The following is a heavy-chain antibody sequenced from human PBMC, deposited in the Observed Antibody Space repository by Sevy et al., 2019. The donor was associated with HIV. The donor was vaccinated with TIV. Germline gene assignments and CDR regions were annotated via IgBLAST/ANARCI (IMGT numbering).Heavy chain of an antibody. CDR3: ARVYSNYANYYYGMDV. V-gene: IGHV3-30-3*01. D-gene: IGHD4-4*01. Sequence: GGSLRLSCAASGFTFSSYAMHWVRLAPAKGLEWVAVVSYDGSNKHYADSVKGRFTISRDNSKNTPYLQMISLRAEDTAVYYCARVYSNYANYYYGMDVWGQGTTVTVSS. CDR2: VSYDGSNK. CDR1: GFTFSSYA. J-gene: IGHJ6*02.